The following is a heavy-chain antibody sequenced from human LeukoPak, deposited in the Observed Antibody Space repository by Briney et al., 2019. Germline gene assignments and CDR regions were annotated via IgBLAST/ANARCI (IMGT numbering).Heavy chain of an antibody. V-gene: IGHV4-59*11. CDR3: AREDYYDSSGYYNHFDY. D-gene: IGHD3-22*01. CDR1: GGSISSHY. Sequence: PLETLSLTCTVSGGSISSHYWSWIRQPPGKGLEWIGYIYYSGSTNYNPSLKSRVTISVDTSKNQFSLKLSSVTAADTAVYYCAREDYYDSSGYYNHFDYWGQGTLVTVSS. J-gene: IGHJ4*02. CDR2: IYYSGST.